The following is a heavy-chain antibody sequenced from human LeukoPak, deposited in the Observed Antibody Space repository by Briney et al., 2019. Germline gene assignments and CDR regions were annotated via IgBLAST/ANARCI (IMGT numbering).Heavy chain of an antibody. Sequence: GGSLRLSCAASGFTFSSYEMNWVRQAPGKGLEWVSYTSSSGSTIYYADSVKGRFTISRDNAKNSLYLQMNSLRAEDTAVYYCARAEKSYYYYYYYMDVWGKGTTVTVSS. J-gene: IGHJ6*03. V-gene: IGHV3-48*03. CDR3: ARAEKSYYYYYYYMDV. CDR2: TSSSGSTI. CDR1: GFTFSSYE.